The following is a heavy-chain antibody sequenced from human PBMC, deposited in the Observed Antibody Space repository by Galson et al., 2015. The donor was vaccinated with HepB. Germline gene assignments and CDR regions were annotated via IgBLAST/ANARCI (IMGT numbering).Heavy chain of an antibody. Sequence: SLRLSCAASGFTFSGSAMHWVRQASGKGLEWVGRIRSKANSYATAYAASVKGRFTISRDDSKNTAYLQMNSLKTEDTAVYYCTNSGYDLSASPAVAFDIWGQGTMVTVSS. V-gene: IGHV3-73*01. CDR1: GFTFSGSA. CDR3: TNSGYDLSASPAVAFDI. CDR2: IRSKANSYAT. J-gene: IGHJ3*02. D-gene: IGHD5-12*01.